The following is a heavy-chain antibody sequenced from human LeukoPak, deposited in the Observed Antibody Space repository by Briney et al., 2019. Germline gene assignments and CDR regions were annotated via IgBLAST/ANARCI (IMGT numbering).Heavy chain of an antibody. D-gene: IGHD4-17*01. CDR2: ISYDGSNK. CDR1: GFTVSSYA. J-gene: IGHJ4*02. V-gene: IGHV3-30-3*01. CDR3: AREDYGALYFDY. Sequence: GGSLRLSCAASGFTVSSYAMHWVRQAPGKGLEWVAVISYDGSNKYYADSVKGRFHISRDNSKNTLYLQMNSLRAEDTAVYYCAREDYGALYFDYWGQGTLVTASS.